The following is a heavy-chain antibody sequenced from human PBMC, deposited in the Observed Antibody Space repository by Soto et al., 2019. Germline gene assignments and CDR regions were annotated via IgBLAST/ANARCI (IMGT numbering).Heavy chain of an antibody. J-gene: IGHJ6*02. CDR3: AGGASYGMGV. CDR2: IWYDGSNK. Sequence: QVQLVESGGGVVQPGRSLRLSCAASGFTFSSYGMHWVRQAPGKGLEWVAVIWYDGSNKYYADSVKGRFTISRDNSKNTLYRQMDRLGAGDAAGYYWAGGASYGMGVWGPGTKVTVSS. CDR1: GFTFSSYG. V-gene: IGHV3-33*01.